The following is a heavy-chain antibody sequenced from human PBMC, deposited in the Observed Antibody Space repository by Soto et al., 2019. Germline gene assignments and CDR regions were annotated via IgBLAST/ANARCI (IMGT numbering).Heavy chain of an antibody. Sequence: QVQLVQSGAEVKKPGSSVKVSCKASGGTLSSYSISWVRQAPGQGFEWMGGIVPIFGPPEYAQKFQGRVTITTAESMSTAYLEVSSLTSEDTAVYFYVTMPYTWSDQDSPNWGQGTQVTVSS. CDR2: IVPIFGPP. V-gene: IGHV1-69*01. D-gene: IGHD1-1*01. J-gene: IGHJ4*02. CDR1: GGTLSSYS. CDR3: VTMPYTWSDQDSPN.